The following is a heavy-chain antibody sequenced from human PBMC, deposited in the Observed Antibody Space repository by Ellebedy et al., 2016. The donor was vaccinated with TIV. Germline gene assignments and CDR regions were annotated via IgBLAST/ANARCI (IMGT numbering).Heavy chain of an antibody. CDR3: ARGGYGDY. CDR2: ITGISSTI. V-gene: IGHV3-48*02. D-gene: IGHD5-12*01. CDR1: GFTFSNYN. Sequence: GESLKISCAASGFTFSNYNMNWVRQAPGKGLEWVSYITGISSTIYYADSVKGRFTISRDNAKNSLYLQMNSLRDEDTAVYYCARGGYGDYWGQGTLVTVSS. J-gene: IGHJ4*02.